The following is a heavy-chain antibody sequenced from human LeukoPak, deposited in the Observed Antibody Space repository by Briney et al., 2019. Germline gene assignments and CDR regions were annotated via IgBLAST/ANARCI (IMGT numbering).Heavy chain of an antibody. CDR1: GGSISSSSYY. J-gene: IGHJ4*02. Sequence: SETLSLTCAVSGGSISSSSYYWGWIRQPPGKGLEWIGSIYYSGSTYYNPSLKSRVTISVDTSKNQFSLKLSSVTAADTAVYYCITMVRGVTYTFDYWGQGTLVTVSS. CDR3: ITMVRGVTYTFDY. CDR2: IYYSGST. D-gene: IGHD3-10*01. V-gene: IGHV4-39*01.